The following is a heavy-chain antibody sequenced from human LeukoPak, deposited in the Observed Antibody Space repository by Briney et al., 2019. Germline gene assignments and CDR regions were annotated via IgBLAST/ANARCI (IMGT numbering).Heavy chain of an antibody. CDR2: ISSSGSTI. Sequence: GGSLRLSCAASGFTFSSYEMNWVRQAPGKGLEWVSYISSSGSTIYYADSVKGRFTISRDNAKNSLYLQMNSLRAEDTAVYYCAREPTTENWFDPWGQGTLVTVSS. J-gene: IGHJ5*02. CDR3: AREPTTENWFDP. V-gene: IGHV3-48*03. D-gene: IGHD4-11*01. CDR1: GFTFSSYE.